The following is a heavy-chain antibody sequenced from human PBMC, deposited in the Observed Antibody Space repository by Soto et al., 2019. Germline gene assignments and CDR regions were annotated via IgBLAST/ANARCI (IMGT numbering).Heavy chain of an antibody. CDR3: ARHPVSGSYAYYYGMDV. CDR1: GGTSNSYA. J-gene: IGHJ6*02. Sequence: QVQLVQSGAEVKKPGSSVKVSCKASGGTSNSYAISWVRQAPGQGLEWMGGIIPSFGTADYAQKFQGRVTITADEATGTAYTESSSLRSEDTAVYYCARHPVSGSYAYYYGMDVWCQGTTVTVSS. D-gene: IGHD1-26*01. CDR2: IIPSFGTA. V-gene: IGHV1-69*12.